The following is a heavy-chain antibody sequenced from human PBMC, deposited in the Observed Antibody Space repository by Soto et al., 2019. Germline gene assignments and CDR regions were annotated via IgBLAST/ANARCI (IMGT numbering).Heavy chain of an antibody. V-gene: IGHV4-4*02. Sequence: QMQRQASGPGLVKPSRTLSLTCAGSSGSISSSNWWSCVRQPPGKGLEWIGEIYHSGSTNYNPSLKRRVTISVDKYKYQFSLKLSSVTAADTAVYYCARDQGLVPSYFDYWGQGTLVTVSS. J-gene: IGHJ4*02. CDR3: ARDQGLVPSYFDY. D-gene: IGHD6-19*01. CDR2: IYHSGST. CDR1: SGSISSSNW.